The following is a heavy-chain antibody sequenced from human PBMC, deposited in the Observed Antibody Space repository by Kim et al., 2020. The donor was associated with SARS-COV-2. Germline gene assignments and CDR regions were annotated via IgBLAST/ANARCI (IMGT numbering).Heavy chain of an antibody. Sequence: ASVKVFCKASGYTFTGYYIHWVRQAPGQGLEWMGRINPKSGGTGYAQKFQGRVTMTRDTYITTAYMELSRLTSDDTAVYYCARGSGGDFAYKNIWGRGTMVAVAS. V-gene: IGHV1-2*06. J-gene: IGHJ3*02. CDR2: INPKSGGT. CDR3: ARGSGGDFAYKNI. CDR1: GYTFTGYY. D-gene: IGHD3-3*01.